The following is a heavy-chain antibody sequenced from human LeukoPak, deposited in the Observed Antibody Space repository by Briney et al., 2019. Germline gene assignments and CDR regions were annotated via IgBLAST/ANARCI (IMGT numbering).Heavy chain of an antibody. CDR1: GGSISGAYY. CDR2: IYYSWTT. Sequence: PSETLSLTCSVSGGSISGAYYWSWIRQHPGKGLEYFGYIYYSWTTYYNPSLQSRVTISVDKYKKQFSLKLNSVTAADTAVYYCAREIVVGSTLWADPWGQGTLVTVSS. CDR3: AREIVVGSTLWADP. V-gene: IGHV4-31*03. J-gene: IGHJ5*02. D-gene: IGHD2-2*01.